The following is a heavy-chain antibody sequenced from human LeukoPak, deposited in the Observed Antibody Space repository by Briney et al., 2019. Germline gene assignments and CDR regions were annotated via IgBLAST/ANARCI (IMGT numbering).Heavy chain of an antibody. CDR3: ARSRSGNSYDHAAFEI. CDR2: IDYRGST. D-gene: IGHD3-3*01. J-gene: IGHJ3*02. CDR1: GGSISTYY. Sequence: SETLSLTCTVSGGSISTYYWSWIRQPPGKGLEWIAYIDYRGSTTYSPSLRSRVTISVDTSRNQFSLKLSSVTAADTAVYYCARSRSGNSYDHAAFEIWGQGTMVTVSS. V-gene: IGHV4-59*01.